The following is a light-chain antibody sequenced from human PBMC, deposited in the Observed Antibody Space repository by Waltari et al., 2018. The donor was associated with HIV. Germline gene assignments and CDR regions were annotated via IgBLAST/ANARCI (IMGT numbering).Light chain of an antibody. CDR1: SSDVGANNY. J-gene: IGLJ1*01. Sequence: QSALTQPRSVSGSPGQSVTISCTGTSSDVGANNYVSWYQQHPVNAPKLMIYDVNKRPSGVPDRFSCSKSGNTASLNIAGLQSEDESDYYCCSYAGIWGVFGTGTKVTVL. V-gene: IGLV2-11*01. CDR2: DVN. CDR3: CSYAGIWGV.